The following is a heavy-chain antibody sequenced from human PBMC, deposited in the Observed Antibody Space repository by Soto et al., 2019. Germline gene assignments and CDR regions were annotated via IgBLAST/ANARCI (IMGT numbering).Heavy chain of an antibody. Sequence: GGSLRLSCAASGFTFSDYYMSWIRQAPGKGLEWVSYISSSGSTIYYADSVKGRLAISRDNAKNSLYLQMNSLRAEDTAVYYCAIYDFWGGNGMDVWGQGTTVTVSS. J-gene: IGHJ6*02. CDR3: AIYDFWGGNGMDV. V-gene: IGHV3-11*01. CDR1: GFTFSDYY. CDR2: ISSSGSTI. D-gene: IGHD3-3*01.